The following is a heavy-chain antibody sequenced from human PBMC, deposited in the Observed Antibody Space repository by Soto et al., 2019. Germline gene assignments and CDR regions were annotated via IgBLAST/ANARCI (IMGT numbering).Heavy chain of an antibody. V-gene: IGHV3-23*01. CDR1: EFTFDSYA. J-gene: IGHJ6*02. D-gene: IGHD4-4*01. CDR3: AKDHSNYAPYTFYYGMDV. Sequence: GGSLRLSCAASEFTFDSYAMTWVRQAPGKGLEWVSTISGNGGTTYYADSVKGRFTISGDNSKNTLFLQMNSLSAEDTAVYYCAKDHSNYAPYTFYYGMDVWGQGTTVTVS. CDR2: ISGNGGTT.